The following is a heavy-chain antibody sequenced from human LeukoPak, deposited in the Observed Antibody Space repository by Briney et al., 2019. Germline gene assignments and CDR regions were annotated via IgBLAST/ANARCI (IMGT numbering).Heavy chain of an antibody. CDR1: GFTFSFYG. Sequence: GKSLRLSRAASGFTFSFYGMHWVRQGPGKGLEWVATKGYDGTYKYYADSVKGRFTVSRDNSKNTLYLQMNSLRAEDTAIYYCARDLVGVDAVMVAGYWGQGTVVIVSS. CDR2: KGYDGTYK. J-gene: IGHJ4*02. D-gene: IGHD5-18*01. V-gene: IGHV3-33*01. CDR3: ARDLVGVDAVMVAGY.